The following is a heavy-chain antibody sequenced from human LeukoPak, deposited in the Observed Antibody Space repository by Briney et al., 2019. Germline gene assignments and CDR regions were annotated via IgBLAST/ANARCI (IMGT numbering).Heavy chain of an antibody. D-gene: IGHD2-21*02. V-gene: IGHV3-66*01. CDR1: GFSVSNYY. J-gene: IGHJ4*02. CDR2: MYTGGGR. Sequence: PGGSLRLSCAASGFSVSNYYMSWVRQPPGKGLEWGSVMYTGGGRYYGDSVKGRCTISRDNSKNTVFLQMNSLRVEDTALYYCTRGQSYCGADCYSDWGQGTLVTVSS. CDR3: TRGQSYCGADCYSD.